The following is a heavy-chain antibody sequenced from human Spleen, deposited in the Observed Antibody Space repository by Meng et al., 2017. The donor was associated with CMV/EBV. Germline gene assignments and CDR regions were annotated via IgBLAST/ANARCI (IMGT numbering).Heavy chain of an antibody. V-gene: IGHV3-23*03. CDR1: GFIFRNYG. J-gene: IGHJ4*02. CDR2: IYSSGSST. CDR3: ARAMISSPPVDY. D-gene: IGHD3-22*01. Sequence: LSLTGAASGFIFRNYGMNWVRQAPGKGLEWVSFIYSSGSSTFYGDSVKGRFTISRDNSRNTLYLQMNSLRAEDTAVYYCARAMISSPPVDYWGQGTLVTVSS.